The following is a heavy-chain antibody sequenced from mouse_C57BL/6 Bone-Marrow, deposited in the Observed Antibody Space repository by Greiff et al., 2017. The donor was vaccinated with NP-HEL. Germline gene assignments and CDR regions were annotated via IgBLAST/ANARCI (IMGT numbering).Heavy chain of an antibody. CDR1: GFTFSSYA. CDR2: ISDGGSYT. V-gene: IGHV5-4*01. CDR3: AREPYYYGSSYPWYFDV. J-gene: IGHJ1*03. Sequence: EVKLMESGGGLVKPGGSLKLSCAASGFTFSSYAMSWVRQTPEKRLEWVATISDGGSYTYYPDNVKGRFTISRDNAKNNLYLQMSHLKSEDTAMYYCAREPYYYGSSYPWYFDVWGTGTTVTVSS. D-gene: IGHD1-1*01.